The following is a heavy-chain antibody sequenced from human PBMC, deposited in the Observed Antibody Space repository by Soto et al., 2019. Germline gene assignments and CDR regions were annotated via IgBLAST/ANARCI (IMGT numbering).Heavy chain of an antibody. CDR1: GHPFNSHA. V-gene: IGHV3-23*01. CDR2: ISISGGNT. Sequence: PGGSLRLSCSASGHPFNSHAMSWVRQAPGKGLEWVSSISISGGNTYYADSVRGRFTISSDNAKNTLYLQMNSLRDDDTAVYYCARVPTGKYGVWNYWGQGTLVTVSS. D-gene: IGHD2-8*01. J-gene: IGHJ4*02. CDR3: ARVPTGKYGVWNY.